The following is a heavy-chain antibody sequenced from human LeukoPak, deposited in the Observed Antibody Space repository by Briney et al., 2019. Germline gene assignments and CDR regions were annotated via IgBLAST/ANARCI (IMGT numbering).Heavy chain of an antibody. D-gene: IGHD4-17*01. CDR1: GGSISSYY. V-gene: IGHV4-59*01. CDR3: ARDVATVTTALWYFDL. J-gene: IGHJ2*01. Sequence: SETLSLTCTVSGGSISSYYWSWIRQPPGKGLEWIGYIYYSGSTNYNPSLKSRVTISVDTSKNQFSLKLSSVTAADTAVYYCARDVATVTTALWYFDLWGPGTLVTVSS. CDR2: IYYSGST.